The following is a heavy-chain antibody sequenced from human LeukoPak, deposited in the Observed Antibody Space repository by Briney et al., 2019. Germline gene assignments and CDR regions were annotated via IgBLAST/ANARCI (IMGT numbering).Heavy chain of an antibody. CDR1: GFTFSSYG. CDR2: IWYDGSNK. CDR3: ARGPDKDAFDI. D-gene: IGHD1-14*01. J-gene: IGHJ3*02. V-gene: IGHV3-33*01. Sequence: GRSLRLSCAASGFTFSSYGMHWVRQAPGKGLEWVAVIWYDGSNKYYADSVKGRFTISRDNAKNSLYLQMNSLRAEDTAVYYCARGPDKDAFDIWGQGTMVTVSS.